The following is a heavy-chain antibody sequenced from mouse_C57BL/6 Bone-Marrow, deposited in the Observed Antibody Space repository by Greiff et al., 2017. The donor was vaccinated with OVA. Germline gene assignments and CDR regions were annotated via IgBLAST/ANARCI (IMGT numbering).Heavy chain of an antibody. Sequence: QQSCTASGYTFTSYWMHWVKQRPGRGLEWIGRIDPNSGGTKYNEKFKSKATLTVDKPSSTAYMQLSSLTSEDSAVYYCARSSFMGFAYWGQGTLVTVSA. CDR2: IDPNSGGT. D-gene: IGHD1-1*01. J-gene: IGHJ3*01. CDR1: GYTFTSYW. V-gene: IGHV1-72*01. CDR3: ARSSFMGFAY.